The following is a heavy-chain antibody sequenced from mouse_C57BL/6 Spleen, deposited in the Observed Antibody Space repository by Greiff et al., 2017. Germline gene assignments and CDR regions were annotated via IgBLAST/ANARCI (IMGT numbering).Heavy chain of an antibody. CDR3: TYGNYEAMDY. V-gene: IGHV1-15*01. D-gene: IGHD2-1*01. J-gene: IGHJ4*01. Sequence: VQLQESGAELVRPGASVTLSCKASGYTFTDYEMHWVKQTPVHGLEWIGAIDPETGGTAYNQKFKGKAILTADKSSSTAYMELRSLTSEDSAVYYCTYGNYEAMDYWGQGTSVTVSS. CDR1: GYTFTDYE. CDR2: IDPETGGT.